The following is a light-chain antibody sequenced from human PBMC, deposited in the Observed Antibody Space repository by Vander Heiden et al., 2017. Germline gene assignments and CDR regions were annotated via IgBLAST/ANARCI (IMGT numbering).Light chain of an antibody. Sequence: EIQMTKSPSSLSASVGDRVTITCQASQDISNYLNWYQQKPGKAPKLLIYDASRLEIVVPSRFSGSGSGTDFTFTISRLQPEDIATYYCQQDNNLLTFGQGTKVEIK. CDR1: QDISNY. J-gene: IGKJ1*01. CDR3: QQDNNLLT. V-gene: IGKV1-33*01. CDR2: DAS.